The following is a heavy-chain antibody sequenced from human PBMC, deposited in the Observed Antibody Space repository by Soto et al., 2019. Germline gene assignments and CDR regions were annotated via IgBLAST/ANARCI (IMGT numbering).Heavy chain of an antibody. CDR1: GYTFTRYT. CDR2: INPDNGNT. D-gene: IGHD2-15*01. CDR3: ARGIATGQLDP. V-gene: IGHV1-3*01. J-gene: IGHJ5*02. Sequence: ASVKVSCKASGYTFTRYTMNWVRQAPGQRLEWMGWINPDNGNTKSSQKFQDRVIITRDTSASTAYMDLSSLRSEDTAVYYCARGIATGQLDPWGQGTLVTVSA.